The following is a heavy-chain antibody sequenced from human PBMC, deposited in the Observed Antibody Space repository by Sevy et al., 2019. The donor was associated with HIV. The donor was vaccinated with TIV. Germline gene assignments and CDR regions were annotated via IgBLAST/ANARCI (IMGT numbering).Heavy chain of an antibody. D-gene: IGHD6-6*01. Sequence: GGSLRLSCAASGFTFSSYAMHWVRQAPGKGLEWVAVISYDGSNKYYADSVKGRFTISRDNSKNTLYLQMNSLRAEDTAVYYCARDLYPGRDLEYSNSSPPDYWGQGTLVTVSS. J-gene: IGHJ4*02. CDR2: ISYDGSNK. CDR1: GFTFSSYA. V-gene: IGHV3-30-3*01. CDR3: ARDLYPGRDLEYSNSSPPDY.